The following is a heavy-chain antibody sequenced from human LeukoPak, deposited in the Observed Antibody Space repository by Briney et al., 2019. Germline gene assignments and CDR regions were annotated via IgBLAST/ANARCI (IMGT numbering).Heavy chain of an antibody. V-gene: IGHV4-34*01. D-gene: IGHD3-10*01. J-gene: IGHJ2*01. CDR1: GGSFSGYY. CDR2: IYYSGST. CDR3: ARTPVWGSGSYFDL. Sequence: PSETLSLTCAVYGGSFSGYYWSWIRQPPGKGLEWIGSIYYSGSTYYNPSLKSRVTISVDTSKNQFSLKLSSVTAADTAVYYCARTPVWGSGSYFDLWGRGTLVTVSS.